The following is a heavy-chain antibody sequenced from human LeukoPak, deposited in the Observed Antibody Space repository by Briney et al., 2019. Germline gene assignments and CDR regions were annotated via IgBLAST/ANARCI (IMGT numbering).Heavy chain of an antibody. CDR1: GYSFTSYW. CDR2: IYPGDSDT. V-gene: IGHV5-51*01. Sequence: GEALKISCKGSGYSFTSYWIGWVRQMPGKGLEWMGIIYPGDSDTRYSPSVQGQVTISADKSISTAYLQWSSLKASDTAMYYCARQGMEAYYYDSSGYGFDYWGQGTLVTVSS. J-gene: IGHJ4*02. D-gene: IGHD3-22*01. CDR3: ARQGMEAYYYDSSGYGFDY.